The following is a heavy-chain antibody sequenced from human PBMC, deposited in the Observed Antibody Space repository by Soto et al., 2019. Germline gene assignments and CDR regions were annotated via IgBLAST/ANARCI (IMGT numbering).Heavy chain of an antibody. Sequence: QVQLQESGPGLVKPSQTLSLTCTVSGGPITSGGYYWTWIRQPPGKGLEWIGYIHYSGRTFYNPSLGSRVITSVDSSKNQFSLILRSVTAADTAVYYCARFSPPGYYYMDVWGKGTSVTVAS. V-gene: IGHV4-31*03. CDR1: GGPITSGGYY. J-gene: IGHJ6*03. CDR2: IHYSGRT. CDR3: ARFSPPGYYYMDV.